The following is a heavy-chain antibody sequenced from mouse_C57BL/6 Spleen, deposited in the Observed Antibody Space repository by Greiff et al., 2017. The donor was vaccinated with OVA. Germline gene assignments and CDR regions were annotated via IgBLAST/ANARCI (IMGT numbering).Heavy chain of an antibody. J-gene: IGHJ3*01. CDR1: GYAFSSSW. CDR2: IYPGDGDT. Sequence: QVQLQQSGPELVKPGASVKISCKASGYAFSSSWMNWVKQRPGKGLEWIGRIYPGDGDTNYNGKFKGKATLTADKSSSTAYMQLSSLTSEDSAVYFCARSPYYDYDRSWFAYWGQGTLVTVSA. D-gene: IGHD2-4*01. V-gene: IGHV1-82*01. CDR3: ARSPYYDYDRSWFAY.